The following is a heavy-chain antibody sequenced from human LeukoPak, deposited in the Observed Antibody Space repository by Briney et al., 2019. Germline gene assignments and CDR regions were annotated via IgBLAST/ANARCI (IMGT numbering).Heavy chain of an antibody. D-gene: IGHD6-19*01. CDR1: GFTFSTYW. V-gene: IGHV3-74*01. J-gene: IGHJ4*02. CDR2: INMDGTTI. Sequence: GGSLRLSCAASGFTFSTYWMHWVRQSPGKGLVWVSRINMDGTTISYAGSVEGRFTISRDNSKNMLYLQMNSLRAEDTAVYYCAKPRNGWFRFDSWGQGSLVTVSS. CDR3: AKPRNGWFRFDS.